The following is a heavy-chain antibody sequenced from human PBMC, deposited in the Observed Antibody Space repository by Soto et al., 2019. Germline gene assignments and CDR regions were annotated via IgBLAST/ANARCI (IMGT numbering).Heavy chain of an antibody. D-gene: IGHD3-3*01. V-gene: IGHV3-48*02. CDR2: ISSDSRTI. Sequence: PGGSLSLSCVASGFSLSDDAVNGVRPAPGKGLEWVSFISSDSRTIYYADSVEGRFTVSRDNARNSVSLQMDSLRDEDAAVYYCARIKLVEWFFINVDVYDMDVWGQGT. J-gene: IGHJ6*02. CDR1: GFSLSDDA. CDR3: ARIKLVEWFFINVDVYDMDV.